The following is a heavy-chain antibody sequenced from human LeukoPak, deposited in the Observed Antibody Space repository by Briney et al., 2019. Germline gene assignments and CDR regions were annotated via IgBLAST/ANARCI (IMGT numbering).Heavy chain of an antibody. D-gene: IGHD5-18*01. J-gene: IGHJ6*02. Sequence: SVKVSCKASGGTFSSYAISWVRQAPGQGLEWMGGIIPIFGTANYAQKFQGRVTITANESTSTAYMELSSLRSEDTAVYYCAREGYSYGSLNYYYYGMDVWGQGTTVTVSS. CDR2: IIPIFGTA. V-gene: IGHV1-69*13. CDR1: GGTFSSYA. CDR3: AREGYSYGSLNYYYYGMDV.